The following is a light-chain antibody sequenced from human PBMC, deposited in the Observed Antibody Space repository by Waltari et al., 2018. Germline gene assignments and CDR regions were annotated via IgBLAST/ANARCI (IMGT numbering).Light chain of an antibody. CDR2: DTS. CDR3: QQRRNWPLT. CDR1: QSIHNY. J-gene: IGKJ4*01. Sequence: DIVLTQSPATLSLSPGERATLSCRASQSIHNYLAWYQQKPGQAPRLLIYDTSNRATGISDRFSGSGFGTVFTLTISSLEPEDFAVYYCQQRRNWPLTFGGGTKVEIK. V-gene: IGKV3-11*01.